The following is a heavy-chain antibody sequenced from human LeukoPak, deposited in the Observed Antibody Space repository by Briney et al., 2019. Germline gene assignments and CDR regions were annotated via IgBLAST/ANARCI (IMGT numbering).Heavy chain of an antibody. D-gene: IGHD3-16*01. CDR2: IYTEGTT. Sequence: GGSLRLSCTVSGFTFSSNYFSWVRQAPGKGLEWVSVIYTEGTTYYADSVKGRFTISRDNSKNTVYLQMNSLRVEDTAVYYCASEGAWGQGTLVTVSS. CDR3: ASEGA. CDR1: GFTFSSNY. J-gene: IGHJ5*02. V-gene: IGHV3-66*02.